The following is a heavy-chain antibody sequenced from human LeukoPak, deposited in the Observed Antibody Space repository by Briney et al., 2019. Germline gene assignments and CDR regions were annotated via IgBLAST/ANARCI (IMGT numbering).Heavy chain of an antibody. CDR3: ARIYDSSGYYSSYGMDV. V-gene: IGHV5-51*01. Sequence: GESLKISRKGSGYSFTSYWIGWVRQMPGKGLEWMGIIYPGDSDTRYSPSFQGQVTISADKSISTAYLQWSSLKASDTAMYYCARIYDSSGYYSSYGMDVWGQGTTVTVSS. CDR1: GYSFTSYW. CDR2: IYPGDSDT. J-gene: IGHJ6*02. D-gene: IGHD3-22*01.